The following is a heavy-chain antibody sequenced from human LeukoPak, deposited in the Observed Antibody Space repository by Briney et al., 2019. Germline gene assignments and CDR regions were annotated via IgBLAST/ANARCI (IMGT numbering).Heavy chain of an antibody. CDR2: IYYSGST. CDR3: ARHDLLYYYDSSGPAWFDP. J-gene: IGHJ5*02. V-gene: IGHV4-39*01. Sequence: PSETLSLTCTVSGGSISSSSYYWGWIRQPPGKGLEWIGGIYYSGSTYYNPSLKSRVTISVDTSKNQFSLKLSSVTAADTAVYYCARHDLLYYYDSSGPAWFDPWGQGTLVTVSS. D-gene: IGHD3-22*01. CDR1: GGSISSSSYY.